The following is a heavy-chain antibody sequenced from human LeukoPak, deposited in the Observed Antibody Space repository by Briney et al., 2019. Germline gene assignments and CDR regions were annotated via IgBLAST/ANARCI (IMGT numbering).Heavy chain of an antibody. V-gene: IGHV1-24*01. CDR2: FDPEDGET. Sequence: ASVKVSCKVSGYTLTELSMHRVRQAPGKGLEWMGGFDPEDGETIYAQKFQGRVTMTEDTSTDTAYMELSSLRSGDTAVYYCATTRYDILTDDAFDIWGQGTMVTVSS. CDR3: ATTRYDILTDDAFDI. CDR1: GYTLTELS. J-gene: IGHJ3*02. D-gene: IGHD3-9*01.